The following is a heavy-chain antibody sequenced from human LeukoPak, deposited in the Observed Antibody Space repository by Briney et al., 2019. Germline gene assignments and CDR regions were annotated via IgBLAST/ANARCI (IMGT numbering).Heavy chain of an antibody. CDR1: GFTFSSYW. CDR3: ASGGGYSYVPIDY. CDR2: INSDGSST. Sequence: GGSLRLSCAASGFTFSSYWMHWVRQGPGKGLVWVSRINSDGSSTSYADSVKGRFTISRDNAKNTLYLQMNSLRAEDTAVYYYASGGGYSYVPIDYWGQGTLVTVSS. D-gene: IGHD5-18*01. J-gene: IGHJ4*02. V-gene: IGHV3-74*01.